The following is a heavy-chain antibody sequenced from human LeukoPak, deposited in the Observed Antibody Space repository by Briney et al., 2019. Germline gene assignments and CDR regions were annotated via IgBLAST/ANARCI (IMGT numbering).Heavy chain of an antibody. CDR2: IYYSGST. CDR1: GGSISSYY. CDR3: ASSHYYDSSGYYKFDY. Sequence: SETLSLTCTVSGGSISSYYWSWIRQPPGKGLEWIGYIYYSGSTNYNPSLKSRVTISVDTSKNQFSLKLSSVTAADTAVYYCASSHYYDSSGYYKFDYWGQGTLVTVSS. V-gene: IGHV4-59*08. D-gene: IGHD3-22*01. J-gene: IGHJ4*02.